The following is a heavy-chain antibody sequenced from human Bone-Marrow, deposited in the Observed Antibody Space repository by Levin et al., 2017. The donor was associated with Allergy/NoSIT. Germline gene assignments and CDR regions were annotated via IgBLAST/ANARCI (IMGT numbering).Heavy chain of an antibody. D-gene: IGHD3-16*01. CDR1: GVSISSSNYY. CDR2: IYSGGST. V-gene: IGHV4-39*01. J-gene: IGHJ5*02. Sequence: SQTLSLTCTVSGVSISSSNYYWGWIRQPPGKRLEWIGSIYSGGSTSYNPALMSRVTVSVDTSKNQFSLKLSSVTAADTAVYYCAGTALISWFDPWGQGMLVIVSS. CDR3: AGTALISWFDP.